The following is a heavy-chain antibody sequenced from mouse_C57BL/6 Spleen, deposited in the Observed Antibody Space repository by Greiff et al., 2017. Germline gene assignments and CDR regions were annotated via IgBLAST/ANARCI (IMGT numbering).Heavy chain of an antibody. CDR1: GYAFSSSW. J-gene: IGHJ2*01. D-gene: IGHD2-5*01. CDR2: IYPGDGDT. Sequence: QVQLQQSGPELVKPGASVKISCKASGYAFSSSWMNWVKQRPGKGLEWIGRIYPGDGDTNYNGKFKGKATLTADKSSSTAYMQLSSLTSEDSAVYFCAREGSYSNYLYYFDCWGQGTTLTVSS. CDR3: AREGSYSNYLYYFDC. V-gene: IGHV1-82*01.